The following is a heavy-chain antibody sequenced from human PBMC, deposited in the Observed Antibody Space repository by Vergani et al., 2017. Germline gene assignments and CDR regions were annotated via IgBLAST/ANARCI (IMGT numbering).Heavy chain of an antibody. Sequence: QVQLPESGPGLVKPSETLSLTCAVSGYSLSSGYYWGWIRQPPGKGLEWIGSIYHSGSTYYNPSLKSRVTISVDTSKNQFSLKLSSVTAADTAVYYCARCIAAFDAFDIWGQGTMVTVSS. CDR1: GYSLSSGYY. CDR2: IYHSGST. D-gene: IGHD6-6*01. CDR3: ARCIAAFDAFDI. J-gene: IGHJ3*02. V-gene: IGHV4-38-2*01.